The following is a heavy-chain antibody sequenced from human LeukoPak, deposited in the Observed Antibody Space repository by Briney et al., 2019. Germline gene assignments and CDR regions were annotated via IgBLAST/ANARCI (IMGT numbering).Heavy chain of an antibody. J-gene: IGHJ3*02. Sequence: PSETLSLTCSVSGGSVNSGGYYWSWIRQHPGKGLEWIGYIYYSGSTYYNPSLKSRVTISVDRSKNQFSLKLSSVTAADTAVYYCAREGYYDSSGYYYRHAFDIWGQGTMVTVSS. CDR3: AREGYYDSSGYYYRHAFDI. CDR2: IYYSGST. CDR1: GGSVNSGGYY. V-gene: IGHV4-31*02. D-gene: IGHD3-22*01.